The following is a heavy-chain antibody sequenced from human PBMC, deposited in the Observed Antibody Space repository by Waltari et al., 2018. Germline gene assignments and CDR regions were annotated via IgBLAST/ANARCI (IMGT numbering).Heavy chain of an antibody. CDR1: GYSFTSYW. J-gene: IGHJ4*02. CDR2: IYPGHADT. V-gene: IGHV5-51*03. Sequence: EVQLVQSGAEVKKPGESLKISCKGSGYSFTSYWIGWVRQMPGKGPEWMGVIYPGHADTRYIPSFQGQVTIAADKSISTAYLQWSSLKASDTAMYYCARPMVQEYPYYFDYWGQGTLVTVSS. CDR3: ARPMVQEYPYYFDY. D-gene: IGHD3-10*01.